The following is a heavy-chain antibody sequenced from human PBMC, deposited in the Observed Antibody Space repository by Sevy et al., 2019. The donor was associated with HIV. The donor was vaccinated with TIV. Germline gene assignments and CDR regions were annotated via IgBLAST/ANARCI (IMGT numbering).Heavy chain of an antibody. D-gene: IGHD3-16*01. CDR2: ISYDGSNK. V-gene: IGHV3-30*03. Sequence: GGSLRLSCAAPGFTFSSYDMHWVRQAPGKGLEWVAVISYDGSNKFYLDSVKGRFTISRDNSKRTLYLQLSSLRAEDTAVYYCARVALTFGGGPYDMHYFMDVWGKGTTVTVSS. CDR3: ARVALTFGGGPYDMHYFMDV. J-gene: IGHJ6*03. CDR1: GFTFSSYD.